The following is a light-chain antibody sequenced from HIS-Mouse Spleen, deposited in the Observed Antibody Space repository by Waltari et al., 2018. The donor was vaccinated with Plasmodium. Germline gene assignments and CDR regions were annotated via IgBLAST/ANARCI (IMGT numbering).Light chain of an antibody. CDR2: EGS. Sequence: QSALTQPASVSGSPGQSITISCTGTSSEVGRYNLFSWYHQHPGKAPKLMIYEGSKRPSGVSNRFSGSKSGNTASLTISGLQAEDEADYYCCSYAGSSTYVFGTGTKVTVL. CDR3: CSYAGSSTYV. J-gene: IGLJ1*01. CDR1: SSEVGRYNL. V-gene: IGLV2-23*01.